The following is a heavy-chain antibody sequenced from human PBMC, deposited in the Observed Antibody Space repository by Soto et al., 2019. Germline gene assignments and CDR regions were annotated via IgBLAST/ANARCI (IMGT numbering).Heavy chain of an antibody. V-gene: IGHV3-23*01. D-gene: IGHD6-13*01. J-gene: IGHJ6*02. CDR2: ISGSGGSS. CDR3: AKVTKRAAAGRYEYYKYGMDV. Sequence: SLRLSCDAAGFAFSTYAMTWVRQAPGKGLEWVSVISGSGGSSYYAASVKGRFTISRDNSKNTLFLQMNGLRAEDTAVYYCAKVTKRAAAGRYEYYKYGMDVWGQGTTVTVSS. CDR1: GFAFSTYA.